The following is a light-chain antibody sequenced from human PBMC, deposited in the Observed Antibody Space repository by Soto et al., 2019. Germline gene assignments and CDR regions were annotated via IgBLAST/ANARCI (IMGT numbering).Light chain of an antibody. CDR3: QQSFSTPQT. CDR2: VAS. V-gene: IGKV1-39*01. Sequence: DIQMTQSPSSLSASVGDSVTITCRASQSINIYLSWYQQKPGKAPKLLINVASTLQGGVPSRFSGSGSGTEFTLAISSLQPEDSATYYCQQSFSTPQTFGGETRVEIK. CDR1: QSINIY. J-gene: IGKJ4*01.